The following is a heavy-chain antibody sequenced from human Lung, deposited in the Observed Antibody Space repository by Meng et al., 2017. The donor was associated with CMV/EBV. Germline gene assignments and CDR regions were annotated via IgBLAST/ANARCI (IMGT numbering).Heavy chain of an antibody. CDR2: MLYGGST. J-gene: IGHJ5*02. V-gene: IGHV4-39*07. CDR3: ARVWGGDNWFDH. CDR1: RGSISSSSHY. D-gene: IGHD3-16*01. Sequence: SXTXSLXCTVSRGSISSSSHYWGWVRQAPGKGLEWIGSMLYGGSTLYNPSLKSRVSISIDVSKNQFSLSLSAMTAADTAVYYCARVWGGDNWFDHWGQGXLVTVSS.